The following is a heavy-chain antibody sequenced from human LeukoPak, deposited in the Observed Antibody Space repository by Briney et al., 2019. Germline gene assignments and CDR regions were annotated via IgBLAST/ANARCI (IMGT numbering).Heavy chain of an antibody. D-gene: IGHD2-21*02. CDR1: GFTFTSYW. CDR2: INSDGTST. V-gene: IGHV3-74*01. CDR3: ARGLKGVVTAIAAFDI. Sequence: GSLRLSCAASGFTFTSYWMHWVRQAPGKGLVWVSRINSDGTSTNYADSVKGRFTISRDNAKNTLYLQMNSLSAEDTAVYYCARGLKGVVTAIAAFDIWGQGTMVTVSS. J-gene: IGHJ3*02.